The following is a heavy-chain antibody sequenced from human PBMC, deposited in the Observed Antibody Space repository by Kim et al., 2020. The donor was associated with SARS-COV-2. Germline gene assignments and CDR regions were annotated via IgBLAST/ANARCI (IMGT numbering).Heavy chain of an antibody. CDR3: ARHVISGWFNFDV. Sequence: SETLSLTCTVSGSPIGIHYYWAWIRQPPGRGLEWIGSIAHSGHIYFNPSLQSRVAMSVDASKKEFFVNLTSVTAADTALYFCARHVISGWFNFDVWGRGRLVTVSS. CDR2: IAHSGHI. CDR1: GSPIGIHYY. V-gene: IGHV4-38-2*02. J-gene: IGHJ3*01. D-gene: IGHD6-13*01.